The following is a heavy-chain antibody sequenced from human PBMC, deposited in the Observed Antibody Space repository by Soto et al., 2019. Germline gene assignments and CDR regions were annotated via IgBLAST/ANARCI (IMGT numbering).Heavy chain of an antibody. CDR1: GFTFRSYA. Sequence: GGSLRLSCAVSGFTFRSYAMNWVRQAPGKGLEWVSSISGSGGSTYYADSVKGRFTISRDNSNNTLYLQLNSLRVDDTATYYCARESGHRRELDYWGQGTLVTVSS. CDR2: ISGSGGST. J-gene: IGHJ4*02. V-gene: IGHV3-23*01. D-gene: IGHD3-3*01. CDR3: ARESGHRRELDY.